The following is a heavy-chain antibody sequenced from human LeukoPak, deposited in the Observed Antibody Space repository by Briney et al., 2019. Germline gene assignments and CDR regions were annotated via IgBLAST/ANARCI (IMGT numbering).Heavy chain of an antibody. V-gene: IGHV3-30*18. CDR3: AKGKQQLVGGIIDY. CDR2: ISYDGSNK. Sequence: GGSLRLSCAASGFPFNSYGMHWVRQAPGKGLEWVAVISYDGSNKYYADSVKGRFTISRDNSKNTLYLQMNSLRAEDTAVYYCAKGKQQLVGGIIDYWGQGTLVTVSS. J-gene: IGHJ4*02. CDR1: GFPFNSYG. D-gene: IGHD6-6*01.